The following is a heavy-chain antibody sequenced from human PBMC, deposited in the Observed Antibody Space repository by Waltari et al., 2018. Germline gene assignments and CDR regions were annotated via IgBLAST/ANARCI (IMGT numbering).Heavy chain of an antibody. D-gene: IGHD3-10*01. V-gene: IGHV1-3*03. CDR2: INAGNGNT. CDR3: ARAPVGGPILDY. CDR1: GYTFTSYA. Sequence: QVQLVQSGAEVKKPGASVKVSCKASGYTFTSYAMHWVRQAPGHRLEWMGWINAGNGNTKYSQEFQGRVTMTRDTSASTAYMELSSLRSEDMAVYYCARAPVGGPILDYWGQGTLVTVSS. J-gene: IGHJ4*02.